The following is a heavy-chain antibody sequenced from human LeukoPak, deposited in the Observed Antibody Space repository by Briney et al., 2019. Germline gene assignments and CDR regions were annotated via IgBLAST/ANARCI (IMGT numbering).Heavy chain of an antibody. Sequence: GGSLRLSCAASGFTFSSYGMHWVRQAPGKGLEWVAFIRYDGSNKYYADSVKGRFTISRDNSKNTLYLQMNSLRAEDTAVYYCAKDHKASSYYDAFDIWGQGTMVTVSS. CDR3: AKDHKASSYYDAFDI. CDR2: IRYDGSNK. CDR1: GFTFSSYG. D-gene: IGHD1-26*01. V-gene: IGHV3-30*02. J-gene: IGHJ3*02.